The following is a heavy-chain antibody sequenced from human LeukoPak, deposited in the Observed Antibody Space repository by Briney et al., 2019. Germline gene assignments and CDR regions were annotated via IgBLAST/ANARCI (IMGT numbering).Heavy chain of an antibody. V-gene: IGHV4-30-2*01. CDR1: GGSISSGSYS. CDR2: INHSGST. CDR3: ARGARHFDY. Sequence: SQTLSLTCGVSGGSISSGSYSWSWIRQPPGKGLEWIGEINHSGSTNYNPSLKSRVTISVDTSKNQFSLKLSSVTAADTAVYYCARGARHFDYWGQGTLVTVSS. J-gene: IGHJ4*02.